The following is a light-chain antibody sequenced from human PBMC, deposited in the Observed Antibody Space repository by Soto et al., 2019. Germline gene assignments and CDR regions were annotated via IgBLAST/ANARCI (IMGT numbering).Light chain of an antibody. Sequence: DIQMTQSPSSRSASVGGRVTITCRASQGISNYLAWYQQKPGKVPKLLIYAASTLQSRVPSRFSGSGSGTDFTITIRSLQPEDVATYSCQKYNSAPRTCGQGTKVEIK. CDR3: QKYNSAPRT. J-gene: IGKJ1*01. V-gene: IGKV1-27*01. CDR2: AAS. CDR1: QGISNY.